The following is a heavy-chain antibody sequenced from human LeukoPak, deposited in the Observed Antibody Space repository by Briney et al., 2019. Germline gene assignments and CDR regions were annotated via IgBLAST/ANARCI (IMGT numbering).Heavy chain of an antibody. CDR1: GFTFSSYG. D-gene: IGHD5-24*01. CDR2: ISYDAESN. J-gene: IGHJ1*01. Sequence: GGSLRLSCVTSGFTFSSYGMHWVRQVPGKGLEWVTVISYDAESNYHVDSVKGRFTISRDNSKNTLYLQMNSLRAEDTAVYYCARDQRWGMTPMDWGQGTLVTVSS. V-gene: IGHV3-30*03. CDR3: ARDQRWGMTPMD.